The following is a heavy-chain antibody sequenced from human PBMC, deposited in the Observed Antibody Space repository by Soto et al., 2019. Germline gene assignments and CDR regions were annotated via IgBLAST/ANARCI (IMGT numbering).Heavy chain of an antibody. CDR2: INHSGST. CDR1: GWSFRGYY. Sequence: SGTLSLTCAVYGWSFRGYYWTWIRQPPGTGMEWIGEINHSGSTNYNPSLKSRVTISVDTSKNQFSLKLTSVTAADTAVYYCARDKITGLFDYWGQGTLVTVSS. V-gene: IGHV4-34*01. J-gene: IGHJ4*02. D-gene: IGHD2-8*02. CDR3: ARDKITGLFDY.